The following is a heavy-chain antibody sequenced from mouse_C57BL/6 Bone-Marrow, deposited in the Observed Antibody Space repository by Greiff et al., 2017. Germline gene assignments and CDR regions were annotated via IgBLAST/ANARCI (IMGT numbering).Heavy chain of an antibody. CDR2: IYPGDGDT. CDR1: GYAFSSSW. J-gene: IGHJ3*01. Sequence: VQLQQSGPELVKPGASVKISCKASGYAFSSSWMNWVKQRPGKGLEWIGRIYPGDGDTNYNGKFKGKATLTADKSSSTAYMQLSSLTSEDSAVYFCASSLLYYGSSYGFAYWGQGTLVTVSA. CDR3: ASSLLYYGSSYGFAY. V-gene: IGHV1-82*01. D-gene: IGHD1-1*01.